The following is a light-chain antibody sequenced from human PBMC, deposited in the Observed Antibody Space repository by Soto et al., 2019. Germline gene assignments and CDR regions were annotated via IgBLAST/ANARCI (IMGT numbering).Light chain of an antibody. Sequence: DIVLTQSPLSLPVTPGEPASISCRSSQSLLNSNGYNYLDWYLQKPGQSPQLLIFLASNRASGVPDRFSGSGSGTDFTLKISRVEAEDVGVYYCMQAQQTRTFDQGTKMEI. V-gene: IGKV2-28*01. CDR3: MQAQQTRT. CDR1: QSLLNSNGYNY. J-gene: IGKJ1*01. CDR2: LAS.